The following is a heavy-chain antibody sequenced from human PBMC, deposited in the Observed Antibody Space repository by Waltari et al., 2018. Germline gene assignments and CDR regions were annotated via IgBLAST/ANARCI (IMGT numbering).Heavy chain of an antibody. CDR1: GDSINNHY. V-gene: IGHV4-4*07. J-gene: IGHJ4*02. CDR2: IYPSGAT. Sequence: QVQLQESGPGLVKPSETLSLTCTVSGDSINNHYLSLIRQPAGQGLEWMGRIYPSGATHYNPSLKSRVTMSLDTSKNQFSLKLTSVTATDTAAYYCASVRTSGYWGFDYWGQGALVTVSS. CDR3: ASVRTSGYWGFDY. D-gene: IGHD3-22*01.